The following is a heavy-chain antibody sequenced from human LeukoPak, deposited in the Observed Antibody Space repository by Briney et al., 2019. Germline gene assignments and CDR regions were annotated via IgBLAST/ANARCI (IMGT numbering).Heavy chain of an antibody. CDR2: INHSGST. CDR1: GGSFSGYY. J-gene: IGHJ3*02. CDR3: ARVLPKPRHPSAFDI. Sequence: PSETLSLTCAVYGGSFSGYYWSWIRQPPGKGLEWIGEINHSGSTNYNPSLKSRVTISVDTSKNQFSLKLSSVTAADTAVYYCARVLPKPRHPSAFDIWGQGTMVTVSS. V-gene: IGHV4-34*01.